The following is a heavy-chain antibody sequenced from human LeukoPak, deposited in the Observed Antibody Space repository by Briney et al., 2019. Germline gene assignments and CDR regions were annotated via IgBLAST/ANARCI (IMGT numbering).Heavy chain of an antibody. CDR3: ARVWAWGSGNYFDN. V-gene: IGHV3-74*01. CDR2: ISADGRMT. J-gene: IGHJ4*02. CDR1: GFTFTDYW. D-gene: IGHD7-27*01. Sequence: PGGSLRLSCAASGFTFTDYWMHWVRQAPGKGLVWVSRISADGRMTDYEDSVKGRFTISRDNAKNSLYLQMNSLRVEDTALYYCARVWAWGSGNYFDNWGQGTLATVSS.